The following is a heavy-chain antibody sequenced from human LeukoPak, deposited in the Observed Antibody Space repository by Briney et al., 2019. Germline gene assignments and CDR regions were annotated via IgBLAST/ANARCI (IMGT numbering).Heavy chain of an antibody. D-gene: IGHD1-26*01. Sequence: GGSLRLSCAASGFIFTRDSMNWVRQAPGKGLEWISYISHDSAIKYYADSVKGRFTISRDNSKNTLYLQMNSLRAEDTAVYYCAKPGPGGPPAYFDSWGQGTLVTVSS. CDR3: AKPGPGGPPAYFDS. CDR1: GFIFTRDS. V-gene: IGHV3-48*01. J-gene: IGHJ4*02. CDR2: ISHDSAIK.